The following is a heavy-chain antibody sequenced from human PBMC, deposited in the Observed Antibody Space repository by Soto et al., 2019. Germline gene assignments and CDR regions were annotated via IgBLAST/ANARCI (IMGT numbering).Heavy chain of an antibody. Sequence: GGSLRLSCPASGFTFSTYAMSWVCQAPGKGLEWVSAISGSGGSTYYADSVKGRFTISRDNSKNTLYLQMNSLRPEDTAVYYCAKGRSYGSSFDYWGQGNLVTVSS. D-gene: IGHD1-26*01. CDR1: GFTFSTYA. CDR3: AKGRSYGSSFDY. J-gene: IGHJ4*02. CDR2: ISGSGGST. V-gene: IGHV3-23*01.